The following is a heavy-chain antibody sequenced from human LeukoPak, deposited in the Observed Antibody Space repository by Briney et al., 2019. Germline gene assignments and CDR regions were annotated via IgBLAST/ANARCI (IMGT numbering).Heavy chain of an antibody. J-gene: IGHJ4*02. CDR3: ARYGYGSGSYFDY. D-gene: IGHD3-10*01. V-gene: IGHV4-59*01. CDR1: GGSISSYY. Sequence: SETLSLTCTVSGGSISSYYWSWIRQPPGKGLEWIGYIYYSGSTNYNPSLKSRVTISVDTSKNQFSLKLSSVTAADTAVYYCARYGYGSGSYFDYWGQGTLVTVSS. CDR2: IYYSGST.